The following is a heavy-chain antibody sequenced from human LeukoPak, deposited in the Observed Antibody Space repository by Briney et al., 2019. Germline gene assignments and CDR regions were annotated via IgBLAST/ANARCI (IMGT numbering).Heavy chain of an antibody. V-gene: IGHV3-66*02. D-gene: IGHD4-23*01. CDR3: ASPTTVVIGDAFDI. CDR2: IYSGGST. Sequence: PGGSLSHSCAASGFTVSHNYMSWVRQAPGKGLGWVSVIYSGGSTYYADSVKGRFTISRDNSKNTLYLQMNSLRAEDTAVYYCASPTTVVIGDAFDIWGQGTMVTVSS. J-gene: IGHJ3*02. CDR1: GFTVSHNY.